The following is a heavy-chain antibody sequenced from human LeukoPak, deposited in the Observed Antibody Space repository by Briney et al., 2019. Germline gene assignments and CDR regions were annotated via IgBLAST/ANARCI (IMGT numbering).Heavy chain of an antibody. CDR1: GFTFSSYE. V-gene: IGHV3-48*03. J-gene: IGHJ4*02. D-gene: IGHD2-2*01. CDR2: ISSSGSTI. CDR3: ARGYCSSTSCFGFFWY. Sequence: GGSLRLSCAASGFTFSSYEMNWVRQAPGKGLEWVSYISSSGSTIYYADSVKGRFTISRDNAKNSLYLQMNSLRAKDTAVYYCARGYCSSTSCFGFFWYWGQGTLVAVSS.